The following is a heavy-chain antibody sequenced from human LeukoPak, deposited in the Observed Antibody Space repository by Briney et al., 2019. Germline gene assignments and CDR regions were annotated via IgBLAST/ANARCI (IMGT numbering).Heavy chain of an antibody. D-gene: IGHD5-18*01. J-gene: IGHJ4*02. V-gene: IGHV4-59*01. CDR3: ARGRTGVDTAMADAFDY. CDR1: GGSISSYY. Sequence: SGTLSLTCTVSGGSISSYYWSWIRQPPGKGLEWIGYIYYSGSTNYNPSLKSRVTISVDTSKNQFSLKLSSVTAADTAVYYCARGRTGVDTAMADAFDYWGQGTLVTVSS. CDR2: IYYSGST.